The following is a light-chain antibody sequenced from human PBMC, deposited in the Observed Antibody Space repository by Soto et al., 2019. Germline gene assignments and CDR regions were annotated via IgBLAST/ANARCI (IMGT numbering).Light chain of an antibody. CDR3: QQYNNWPPWT. CDR1: QSVSSN. CDR2: GAS. J-gene: IGKJ1*01. Sequence: EIVMTQSPATLSVSPGERATLSCRASQSVSSNLAWYQQKPGQAPRLLIYGASTRATSIPARSSGSGSGTEFTLTISSLQSEDFAVYYCQQYNNWPPWTFGQGTKV. V-gene: IGKV3-15*01.